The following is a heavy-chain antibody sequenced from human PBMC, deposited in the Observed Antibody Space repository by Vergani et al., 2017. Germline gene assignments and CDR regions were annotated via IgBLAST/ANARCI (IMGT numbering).Heavy chain of an antibody. CDR2: IIPILGIA. CDR1: GGTFSSYT. D-gene: IGHD5-18*01. V-gene: IGHV1-69*08. Sequence: QVQLVQSGAEVKKPGSSVKVSCKASGGTFSSYTISWVRQAPGQGLEWMGRIIPILGIANYAQKFQGRVTITADKSTSTAYMGLGSLRSEDTAVYYCARDPFVDTAIYPHPPPTSLYGMDVWGQGTTVTFSS. J-gene: IGHJ6*02. CDR3: ARDPFVDTAIYPHPPPTSLYGMDV.